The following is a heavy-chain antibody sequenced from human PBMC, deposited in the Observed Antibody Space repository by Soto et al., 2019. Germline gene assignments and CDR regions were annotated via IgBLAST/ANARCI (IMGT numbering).Heavy chain of an antibody. Sequence: PSETLSLTCTVSGGSISSSSYYWGWIRQPPGKGLEWIGSIYYSGSTYYNPSLKSRVTISVDTSKNQFSPKLSSVTAADTAVYYCAKDFYDFWSGSPQVHWGQGTLVTVS. D-gene: IGHD3-3*01. CDR1: GGSISSSSYY. V-gene: IGHV4-39*02. CDR3: AKDFYDFWSGSPQVH. CDR2: IYYSGST. J-gene: IGHJ4*02.